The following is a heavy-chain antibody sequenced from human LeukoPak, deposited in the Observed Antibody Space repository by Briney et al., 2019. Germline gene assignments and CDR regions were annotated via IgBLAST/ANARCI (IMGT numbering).Heavy chain of an antibody. CDR2: INPNSGGT. D-gene: IGHD3-10*01. CDR1: GYTFTGYY. J-gene: IGHJ6*02. V-gene: IGHV1-2*02. Sequence: RASVKVSCKASGYTFTGYYMHWVRQAPGQGLEWMGWINPNSGGTNYAQKFQGRVTMTRDTSISTAYMELSRLRSDDTAVYYCARVHPSTKYYYGSGGIYGMDGWGQGTKVTVSS. CDR3: ARVHPSTKYYYGSGGIYGMDG.